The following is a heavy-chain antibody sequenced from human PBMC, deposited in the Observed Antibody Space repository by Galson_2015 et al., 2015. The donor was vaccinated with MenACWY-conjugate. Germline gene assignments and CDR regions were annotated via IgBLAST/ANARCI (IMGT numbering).Heavy chain of an antibody. CDR3: TYGFRGNDLRLDGDY. J-gene: IGHJ4*02. V-gene: IGHV3-72*01. D-gene: IGHD5-12*01. CDR2: IRNKVNSYTT. Sequence: LEWVGFIRNKVNSYTTEYAASVKGRFTISRDDSKNSLYLQMNSLKTEDTAVYYCTYGFRGNDLRLDGDYWGQGTLVTVSS.